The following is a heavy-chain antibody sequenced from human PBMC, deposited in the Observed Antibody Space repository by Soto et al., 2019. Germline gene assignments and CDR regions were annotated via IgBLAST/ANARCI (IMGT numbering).Heavy chain of an antibody. Sequence: SVKVSGEASGGTFSSCAISWVRRAPGEGLEWMGGIIPIFGTANYAQKFQGRVTITADESTSTAYMELSSLRSEDTAVYYCAARFWSGYYYPTYYYGMDVWGQGTTVTVSS. CDR3: AARFWSGYYYPTYYYGMDV. D-gene: IGHD3-3*01. J-gene: IGHJ6*02. CDR2: IIPIFGTA. V-gene: IGHV1-69*13. CDR1: GGTFSSCA.